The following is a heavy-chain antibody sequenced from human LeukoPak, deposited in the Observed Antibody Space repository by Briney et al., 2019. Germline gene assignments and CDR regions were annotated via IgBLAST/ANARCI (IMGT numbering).Heavy chain of an antibody. V-gene: IGHV3-7*01. CDR3: ARDHAFSCYYYYMDV. D-gene: IGHD3-3*01. Sequence: PGGSLRLSCAASGFIFSSYWMSWVRQAPGKGLEWVANINQDGSEKYYVDSVKGRFTISRDNAKNSLYLQMNSLRAEDTAVYYCARDHAFSCYYYYMDVWGKGTTVTVSS. J-gene: IGHJ6*03. CDR2: INQDGSEK. CDR1: GFIFSSYW.